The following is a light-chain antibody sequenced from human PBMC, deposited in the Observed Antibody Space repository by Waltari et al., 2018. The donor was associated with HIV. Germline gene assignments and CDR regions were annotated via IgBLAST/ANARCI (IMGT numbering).Light chain of an antibody. CDR2: GNN. V-gene: IGLV1-40*01. Sequence: QSVLTKPPSVSGAPGQRVTISCPGSSSNIGAGYAAHWYQHLPGTAPKLLIYGNNNRPSGVPDRFSGSKSGTSASLAITGLQAEDEADYYCQSYDSSLSGWVFGGGTKLTVL. J-gene: IGLJ3*02. CDR1: SSNIGAGYA. CDR3: QSYDSSLSGWV.